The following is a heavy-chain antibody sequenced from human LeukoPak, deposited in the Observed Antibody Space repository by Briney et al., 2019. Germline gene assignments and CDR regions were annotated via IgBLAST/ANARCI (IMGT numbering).Heavy chain of an antibody. V-gene: IGHV1-69*05. CDR2: IIPIFGTA. CDR3: ARQGILTGYYAYYYYYMDV. J-gene: IGHJ6*03. Sequence: SVKVSCKASGGTFSSYAISWVRQAPGQGLEWMGGIIPIFGTANYAQKFQGRVTITTDESTSTAYMELSSLRSEDTAVYYCARQGILTGYYAYYYYYMDVWGKGTTVTVSS. D-gene: IGHD3-9*01. CDR1: GGTFSSYA.